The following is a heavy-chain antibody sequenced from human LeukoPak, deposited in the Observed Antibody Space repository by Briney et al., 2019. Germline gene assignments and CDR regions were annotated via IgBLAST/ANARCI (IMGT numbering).Heavy chain of an antibody. Sequence: GGSLRLSCAASGFTFSSYAMQWVRQAPGKGLEWVAVISYDGSNKYYADSVKGRFTISRDNSKNTLYLQMNSLRAEDTAVYYCARAYGDYVWWFDPWGQGTLVTVSS. CDR2: ISYDGSNK. CDR1: GFTFSSYA. CDR3: ARAYGDYVWWFDP. D-gene: IGHD4-17*01. V-gene: IGHV3-30-3*01. J-gene: IGHJ5*02.